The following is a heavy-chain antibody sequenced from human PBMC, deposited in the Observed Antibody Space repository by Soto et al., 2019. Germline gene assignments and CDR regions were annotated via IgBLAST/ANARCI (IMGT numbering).Heavy chain of an antibody. D-gene: IGHD1-7*01. J-gene: IGHJ6*02. Sequence: ETLSLTCTVSGDSISSYYWSWIRQPPGKGLEWIGYVSYSGSTNYNPSLRSRLTISLDTSKNQFSLKLSSVTAADTAVYYCAREGLITGTTYYYYGMDVWGQGTTVT. CDR3: AREGLITGTTYYYYGMDV. V-gene: IGHV4-59*01. CDR2: VSYSGST. CDR1: GDSISSYY.